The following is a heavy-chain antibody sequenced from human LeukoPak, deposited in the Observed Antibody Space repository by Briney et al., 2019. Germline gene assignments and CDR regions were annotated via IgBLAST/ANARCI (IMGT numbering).Heavy chain of an antibody. CDR3: ARAAYCSSTSCYRSRPWFDP. CDR2: IYYSGST. J-gene: IGHJ5*02. Sequence: PSETLSLTCTVSGGSISSSSYYWGWIRQPPGKGLEWIGSIYYSGSTYYNPSLKSRVTISVDTSKNQFSLKLSSVTAADTAVYYCARAAYCSSTSCYRSRPWFDPCGQRNLLTVS. D-gene: IGHD2-2*02. CDR1: GGSISSSSYY. V-gene: IGHV4-39*07.